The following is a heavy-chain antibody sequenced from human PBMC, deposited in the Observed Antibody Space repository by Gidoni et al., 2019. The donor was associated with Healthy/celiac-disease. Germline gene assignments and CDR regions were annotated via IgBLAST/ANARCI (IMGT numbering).Heavy chain of an antibody. Sequence: EVQLVESGGVVVQPGGSLRLSCAASGFTFDDYTMHWVRQAPGKGLEGVSLISWDGGSTYYADSVKGRFTISRDNSKNSLYLQMNSLRTEDTALYYCARVQAGSGSYLGYFDYWGQGTLVTVSS. J-gene: IGHJ4*02. V-gene: IGHV3-43*01. CDR2: ISWDGGST. CDR3: ARVQAGSGSYLGYFDY. D-gene: IGHD3-10*01. CDR1: GFTFDDYT.